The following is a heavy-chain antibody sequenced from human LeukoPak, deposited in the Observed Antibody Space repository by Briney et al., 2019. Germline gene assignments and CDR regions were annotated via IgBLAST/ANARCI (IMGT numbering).Heavy chain of an antibody. CDR2: ITSSSSYI. V-gene: IGHV3-21*01. CDR1: GFTFSAYT. D-gene: IGHD5-12*01. J-gene: IGHJ4*02. Sequence: TGGSLRLSCVASGFTFSAYTMNWVRRAPGQGLEWVSSITSSSSYIYYADSVKGRFTISRDNAKNSLYLQMNSLRAEDTAVYYCASPRRYSGYDWEVFDYWGQGTLVTVSS. CDR3: ASPRRYSGYDWEVFDY.